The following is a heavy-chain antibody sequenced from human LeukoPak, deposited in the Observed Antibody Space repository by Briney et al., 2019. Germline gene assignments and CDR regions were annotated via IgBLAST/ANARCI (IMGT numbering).Heavy chain of an antibody. V-gene: IGHV4-34*01. CDR1: GGSFSGYY. CDR2: INHSGST. J-gene: IGHJ4*02. CDR3: AGPRDRSGYYSPIDY. Sequence: SETLSLTCAVYGGSFSGYYWSWIRQPPGKGLEWIGEINHSGSTNYNPSLKSRVTISVDTSKNQFSLKLSSVTAADTAVYYCAGPRDRSGYYSPIDYWGQGTLVTVSS. D-gene: IGHD3-22*01.